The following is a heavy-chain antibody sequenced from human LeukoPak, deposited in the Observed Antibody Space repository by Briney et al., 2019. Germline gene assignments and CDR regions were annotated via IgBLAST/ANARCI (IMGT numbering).Heavy chain of an antibody. J-gene: IGHJ4*02. V-gene: IGHV6-1*01. CDR1: GDTVSSNTAA. CDR2: TYYRSTWLN. D-gene: IGHD7-27*01. CDR3: ARDRLGMGH. Sequence: QTLSLTCAISGDTVSSNTAAYNWLRLSPSRGLEWLGRTYYRSTWLNDYAPSVRGRITVSPDTSKNQFSLQLNSVTPEDTAVYYCARDRLGMGHWGQGTPVTVSS.